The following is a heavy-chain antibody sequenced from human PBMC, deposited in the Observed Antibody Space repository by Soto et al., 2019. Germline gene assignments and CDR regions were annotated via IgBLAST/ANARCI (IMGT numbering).Heavy chain of an antibody. CDR3: ARASNFWSGYYIVY. CDR2: INPSDSST. Sequence: QVQLVQSGAEVKKPGASVKISCKASGYTFTTYYIHLVRQAPGQGLEWMGVINPSDSSTTYAQRFQGRVIMTSDTSTSTVYMDLSSLGSEDTAVYYCARASNFWSGYYIVYWGQGTLVTVSS. D-gene: IGHD3-3*01. CDR1: GYTFTTYY. V-gene: IGHV1-46*01. J-gene: IGHJ4*02.